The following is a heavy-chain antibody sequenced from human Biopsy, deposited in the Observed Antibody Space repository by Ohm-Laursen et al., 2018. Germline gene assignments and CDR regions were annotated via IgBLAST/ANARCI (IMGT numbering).Heavy chain of an antibody. V-gene: IGHV4-39*01. CDR3: ARQEFATSPLDY. CDR1: GGSISRSSYY. J-gene: IGHJ4*02. D-gene: IGHD3-10*01. CDR2: IYYSGST. Sequence: GTLSLTCTVSGGSISRSSYYWDWIRQPPGKGLEWIGSIYYSGSTYYNPSLKSRVTISADRSKNQFSLKLTSVTAADTAMYYCARQEFATSPLDYWGQGSLVTVSS.